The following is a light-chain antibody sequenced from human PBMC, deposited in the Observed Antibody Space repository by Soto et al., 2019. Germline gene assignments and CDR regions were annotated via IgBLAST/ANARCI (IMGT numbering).Light chain of an antibody. J-gene: IGKJ1*01. CDR2: STP. V-gene: IGKV1-9*01. Sequence: DIQLTQSQSFLSASVGDRVTITCRASQDISSYLAWYQQRPGKVPRILTHSTPTLLSGVPSRFSATGSGTTFTLTISSLQPEDIATYYCEELDRFPRTFGQGTKV. CDR3: EELDRFPRT. CDR1: QDISSY.